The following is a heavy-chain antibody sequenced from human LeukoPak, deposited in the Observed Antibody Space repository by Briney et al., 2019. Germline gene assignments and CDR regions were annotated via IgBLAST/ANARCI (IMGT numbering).Heavy chain of an antibody. D-gene: IGHD4-17*01. J-gene: IGHJ5*02. CDR3: ARRQHDYGDYVNWFDP. V-gene: IGHV4-39*01. CDR1: GGSISSSSYY. Sequence: SETLSLTCTVSGGSISSSSYYWGWIRQPPGKGLEWIGSIYYSGSTYYNPSLKSRVTISVDTSKNLFSLKLSSVTAADTAVYYCARRQHDYGDYVNWFDPWGQGTLVTVSS. CDR2: IYYSGST.